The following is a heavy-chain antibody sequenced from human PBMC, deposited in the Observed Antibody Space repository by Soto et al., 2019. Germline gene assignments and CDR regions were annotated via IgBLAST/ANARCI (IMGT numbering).Heavy chain of an antibody. CDR2: ISSSGSTI. J-gene: IGHJ5*02. Sequence: PGGSLRLSCAASGFTFSDYYMSWIRQAPGKGLEWVSYISSSGSTIYYADSVKGRFTISRDNAKNSLYLQMNSLRAEDTAVYYCARDMRVVVPLNWFDPWGQGTLVTVSS. CDR3: ARDMRVVVPLNWFDP. CDR1: GFTFSDYY. D-gene: IGHD2-15*01. V-gene: IGHV3-11*01.